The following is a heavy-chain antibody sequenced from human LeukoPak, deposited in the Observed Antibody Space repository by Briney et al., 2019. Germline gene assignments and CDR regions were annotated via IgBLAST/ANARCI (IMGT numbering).Heavy chain of an antibody. CDR3: ARPTRAKAYYDFWSGYYETYYYGMDV. J-gene: IGHJ6*02. V-gene: IGHV1-3*01. CDR2: INAGNGNT. D-gene: IGHD3-3*01. CDR1: GYTFSNYA. Sequence: GASVKVSCKGSGYTFSNYAIQWVRQVPGQRLEWMGWINAGNGNTKYSQKFEGRVTITRDTSASTAYMELSSLRSDDTAVYCCARPTRAKAYYDFWSGYYETYYYGMDVWGQGTTVTVSS.